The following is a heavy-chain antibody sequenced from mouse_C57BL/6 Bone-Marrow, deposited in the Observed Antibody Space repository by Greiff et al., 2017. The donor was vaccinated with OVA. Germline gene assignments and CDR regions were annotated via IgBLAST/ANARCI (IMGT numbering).Heavy chain of an antibody. CDR2: IDPENGDT. J-gene: IGHJ1*03. Sequence: EVQVVESGAELVRPGASVKLSCTASGFNIKDDYMHWVKQRPEQGLEWIGWIDPENGDTEYASKFQGKATITADTSSNTAYLQLSSLTSEDTAVYYCTTLYGSRRYFDVWGTGTTVTVSS. CDR1: GFNIKDDY. D-gene: IGHD1-1*01. CDR3: TTLYGSRRYFDV. V-gene: IGHV14-4*01.